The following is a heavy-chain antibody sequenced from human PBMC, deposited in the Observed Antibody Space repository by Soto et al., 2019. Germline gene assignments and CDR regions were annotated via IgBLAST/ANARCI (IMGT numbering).Heavy chain of an antibody. CDR3: AHRGYMYGNWDHGYFDY. J-gene: IGHJ4*02. V-gene: IGHV2-5*01. Sequence: QITLKESGPTRVRPTQTLALTCTFSGFSLTTSGVGVGWIRKTPGKALEWLAVIYWYDDKRYSPSLKSRLTITKDTYKNQVVLTMADMDPVDTATYFCAHRGYMYGNWDHGYFDYWGQGTLVTVSS. CDR1: GFSLTTSGVG. CDR2: IYWYDDK. D-gene: IGHD5-18*01.